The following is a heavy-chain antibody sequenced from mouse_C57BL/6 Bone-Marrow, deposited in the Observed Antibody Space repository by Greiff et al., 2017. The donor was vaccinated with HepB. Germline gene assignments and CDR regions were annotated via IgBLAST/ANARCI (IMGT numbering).Heavy chain of an antibody. D-gene: IGHD4-1*01. CDR2: IWSGGST. CDR3: AKNGYWGYWYFDV. V-gene: IGHV2-4*01. Sequence: QVQLKQSGPGLVQPSQSLSITCTVSGFSLTSYGVHWVRQPPGKGLEWLGVIWSGGSTDSNAAFIPRLSISQDNSKSQVFFKMNSLQADDTAIYYCAKNGYWGYWYFDVWGTGTTVTVSS. J-gene: IGHJ1*03. CDR1: GFSLTSYG.